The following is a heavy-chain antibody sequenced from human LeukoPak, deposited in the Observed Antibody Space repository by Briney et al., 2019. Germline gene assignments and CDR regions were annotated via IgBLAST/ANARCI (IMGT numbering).Heavy chain of an antibody. V-gene: IGHV1-18*01. Sequence: ASVKVSCKASGYTFTSYGISWVRQAPGQGLEWMGWISAYNGNTNHAQKLQGRVTMTTDTSTSTAYMELRSLRSDDTAVYYCARRSSEQHLSWFDPWGQGTLVTVSS. CDR3: ARRSSEQHLSWFDP. D-gene: IGHD6-13*01. CDR1: GYTFTSYG. J-gene: IGHJ5*02. CDR2: ISAYNGNT.